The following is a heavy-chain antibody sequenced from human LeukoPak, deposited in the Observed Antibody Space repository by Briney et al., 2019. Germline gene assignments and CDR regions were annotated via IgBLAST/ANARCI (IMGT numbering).Heavy chain of an antibody. D-gene: IGHD3-9*01. CDR2: ISSSSSTI. CDR1: GFTFSSYS. J-gene: IGHJ6*02. Sequence: GGSLRLSCAASGFTFSSYSMNWVRQAPGKGLEWVSYISSSSSTIYYADSVKGRFTISRDNAKNSLYLQMNRLRAEDTAVYSCARDRHPDFDWFLYGMDVWGQGTTVTVSS. CDR3: ARDRHPDFDWFLYGMDV. V-gene: IGHV3-48*01.